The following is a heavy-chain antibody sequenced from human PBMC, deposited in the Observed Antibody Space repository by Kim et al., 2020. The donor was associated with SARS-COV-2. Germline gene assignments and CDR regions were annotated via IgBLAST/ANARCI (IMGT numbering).Heavy chain of an antibody. CDR3: ATFRYYDFWSGYSPFDY. D-gene: IGHD3-3*01. J-gene: IGHJ4*02. V-gene: IGHV4-59*01. Sequence: LKSRVTISVDTSKNQFSLKLSSVTAADTAVYYCATFRYYDFWSGYSPFDYWGQGTLVTVSS.